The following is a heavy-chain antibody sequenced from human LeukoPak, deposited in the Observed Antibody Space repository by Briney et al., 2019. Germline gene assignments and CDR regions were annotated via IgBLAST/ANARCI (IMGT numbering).Heavy chain of an antibody. CDR1: GGSISSYY. J-gene: IGHJ5*02. CDR3: ARAAAGLGEPRFDP. CDR2: IYYSGST. D-gene: IGHD6-13*01. V-gene: IGHV4-59*01. Sequence: SETLSLTCTVSGGSISSYYWSWIRQPPGKGLEWIGYIYYSGSTNYNPSLKSRDTISVDTSKNQFSLKLSSVTAADTAVYYCARAAAGLGEPRFDPWGQGTLVTVSS.